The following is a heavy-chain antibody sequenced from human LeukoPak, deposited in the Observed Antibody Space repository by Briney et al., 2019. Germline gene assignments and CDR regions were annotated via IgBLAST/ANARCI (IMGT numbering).Heavy chain of an antibody. V-gene: IGHV3-43D*03. D-gene: IGHD6-25*01. J-gene: IGHJ4*02. Sequence: GGSLRLSCEGSGFSFDDYSMHWVRQAPGKGLEWVSLITWDGGSTYYADSVKGRFTISRDNSKNSLYLQMHSLRAEDSALYYCSKARGGGRDLFDYWGQGTLVTVSS. CDR1: GFSFDDYS. CDR2: ITWDGGST. CDR3: SKARGGGRDLFDY.